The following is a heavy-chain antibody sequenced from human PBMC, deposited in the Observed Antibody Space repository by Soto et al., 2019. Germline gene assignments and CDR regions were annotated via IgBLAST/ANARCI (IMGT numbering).Heavy chain of an antibody. Sequence: DVQLVESGGGLVKPGGPLRLSCVASGPTFSTYGMNWIRQTPGKGLEWVSSITSSGSYIHHADSVQGRFTVSRDNAKNSMYLQMNSLRVEDTAVYFCARDESAGSSTSNWGQGTLVTVSS. CDR3: ARDESAGSSTSN. D-gene: IGHD2-2*01. V-gene: IGHV3-21*01. CDR1: GPTFSTYG. J-gene: IGHJ4*02. CDR2: ITSSGSYI.